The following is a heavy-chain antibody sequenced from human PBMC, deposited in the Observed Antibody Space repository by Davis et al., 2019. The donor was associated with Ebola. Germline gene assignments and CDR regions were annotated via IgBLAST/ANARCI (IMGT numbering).Heavy chain of an antibody. CDR3: ARWFTQWLEVDYYYYGMDV. Sequence: ASVKVSCKASGYTFSSYAMHWVRQAPGQRLEWMGWINAGNGNTKYSQKFQGRVTITRDTSASTAYMELSSLRSEDTAVYYCARWFTQWLEVDYYYYGMDVWGQGTTVTVSS. CDR2: INAGNGNT. J-gene: IGHJ6*02. CDR1: GYTFSSYA. D-gene: IGHD6-19*01. V-gene: IGHV1-3*01.